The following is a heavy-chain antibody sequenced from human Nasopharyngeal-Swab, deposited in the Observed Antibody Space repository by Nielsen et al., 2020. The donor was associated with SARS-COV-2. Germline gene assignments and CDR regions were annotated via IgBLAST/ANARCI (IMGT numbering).Heavy chain of an antibody. J-gene: IGHJ4*02. CDR1: GGSFSGYY. Sequence: SETLSLTCAVYGGSFSGYYWSWIRQPPGKGLEWIGEINHSGSTNYNPSLKSRVTISVDTSKNQFSLKLSSVTAADTAVYYCARVGVGLWHPFDYWGQGTLVTVSS. CDR2: INHSGST. V-gene: IGHV4-34*01. D-gene: IGHD5-18*01. CDR3: ARVGVGLWHPFDY.